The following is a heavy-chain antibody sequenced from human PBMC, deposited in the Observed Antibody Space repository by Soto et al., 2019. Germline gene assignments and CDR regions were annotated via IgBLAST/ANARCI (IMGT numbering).Heavy chain of an antibody. J-gene: IGHJ2*01. CDR1: GFTFSSYA. CDR2: ISGSGGST. CDR3: AKDRGGYCSGGSCYSDWYFDL. Sequence: EVQLLESGGGLVQPGGSLRLSCAASGFTFSSYAMSWVRQAPGKGLEWVSAISGSGGSTYYADSVKGRFTISRDNSKNKLXLXKNSLRAEDTAVYYCAKDRGGYCSGGSCYSDWYFDLWGRGTLVTVSS. D-gene: IGHD2-15*01. V-gene: IGHV3-23*01.